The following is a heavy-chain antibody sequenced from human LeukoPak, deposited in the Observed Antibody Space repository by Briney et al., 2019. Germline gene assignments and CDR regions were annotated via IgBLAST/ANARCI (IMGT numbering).Heavy chain of an antibody. CDR1: GGSISSSSYY. CDR2: IYYSGST. D-gene: IGHD5-18*01. J-gene: IGHJ5*02. V-gene: IGHV4-39*07. CDR3: ASGYRPIGWFDP. Sequence: SETLSLTCTVSGGSISSSSYYWGWIRQPPGKGLEWIGSIYYSGSTYYNPSLKSRVTISVDTSKNQFSLKLSSVTAADTAVYYCASGYRPIGWFDPWGQGTLVTVSS.